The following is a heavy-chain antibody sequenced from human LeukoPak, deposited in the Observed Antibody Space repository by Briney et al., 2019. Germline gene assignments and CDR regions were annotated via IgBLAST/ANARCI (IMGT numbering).Heavy chain of an antibody. V-gene: IGHV4-4*07. D-gene: IGHD3-22*01. J-gene: IGHJ4*02. CDR2: IYTSGST. CDR1: GGSISSYY. CDR3: ARAPHYYYDSSGSIFDY. Sequence: EXLSLTCTVSGGSISSYYWSWIRQPAGKGLEWIGRIYTSGSTNYNPSLKSRVTISVDTSKNQFSLKLSSVTAADTAVYYCARAPHYYYDSSGSIFDYWGQGTLVTVSS.